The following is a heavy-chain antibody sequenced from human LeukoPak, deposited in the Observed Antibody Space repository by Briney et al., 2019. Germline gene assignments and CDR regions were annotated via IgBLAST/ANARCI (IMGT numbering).Heavy chain of an antibody. CDR3: ARGPGSRGIFDY. Sequence: GGSLRLSCAVSEFSVSAHYMSWVRQAPGKGLECVSFLYTGGDTYYADSVKGRFTISRDNSKNTLYLQMNGLRAEDTAVYYCARGPGSRGIFDYWGQGTLVTVSS. V-gene: IGHV3-53*01. D-gene: IGHD3-10*01. CDR2: LYTGGDT. J-gene: IGHJ4*02. CDR1: EFSVSAHY.